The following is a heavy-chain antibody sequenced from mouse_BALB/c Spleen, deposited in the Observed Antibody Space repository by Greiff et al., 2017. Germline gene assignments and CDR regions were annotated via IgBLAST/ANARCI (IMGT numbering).Heavy chain of an antibody. CDR1: GFTFSSYG. J-gene: IGHJ3*01. D-gene: IGHD1-1*01. CDR2: ISSGGSYT. V-gene: IGHV5-6*01. Sequence: EVKLQESGGDLVKPGGSLKLSCAASGFTFSSYGMSWVRQTPDKRLEWVATISSGGSYTYYPDSVKGRFTISRDNAKNTLYLQMSSLKSEDTAMYYCARPDYYKFAYWGQGTLVTVSA. CDR3: ARPDYYKFAY.